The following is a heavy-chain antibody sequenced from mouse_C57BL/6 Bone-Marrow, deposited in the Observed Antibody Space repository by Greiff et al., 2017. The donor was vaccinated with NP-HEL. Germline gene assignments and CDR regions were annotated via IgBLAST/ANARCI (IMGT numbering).Heavy chain of an antibody. J-gene: IGHJ3*01. D-gene: IGHD2-1*01. CDR2: ISNGGGST. Sequence: EVKLMESGGGLVQPGGSLKLSCAASGFTFSDYYMYWVRQTPEKRLEWVAYISNGGGSTYYPDTVKGRFTISRDNAKNPLYLQMSRLKSEDTAMDYCARVCLLPLAYWGQGTLVTVSA. CDR1: GFTFSDYY. V-gene: IGHV5-12*01. CDR3: ARVCLLPLAY.